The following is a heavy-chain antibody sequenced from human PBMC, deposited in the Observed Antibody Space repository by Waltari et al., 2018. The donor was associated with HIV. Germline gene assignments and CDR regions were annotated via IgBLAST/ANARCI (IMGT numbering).Heavy chain of an antibody. Sequence: QVQLIQSGAEVKKPGASVKVSCKVFGYTLTELSMHWVRQAPGKGLEWMGGLYPEDNETIYAQKFQGRVTMTEDTSTDSAYMELSSLTSEDTVVYYWATGGGTTSIQLYDLDVWGQGTTVTVSS. J-gene: IGHJ6*02. V-gene: IGHV1-24*01. CDR3: ATGGGTTSIQLYDLDV. CDR2: LYPEDNET. CDR1: GYTLTELS. D-gene: IGHD1-26*01.